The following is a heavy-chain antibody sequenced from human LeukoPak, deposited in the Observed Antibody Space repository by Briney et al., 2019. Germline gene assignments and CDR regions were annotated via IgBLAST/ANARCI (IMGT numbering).Heavy chain of an antibody. V-gene: IGHV3-72*01. Sequence: PGGSLRLSCAASGFTFSDHYMDWVRQAPGKGLEWVGRTRNKANSYTTEYAASVKGRFTISRDDSKKSLYLQMNNLKTEDTAVYYCAISILPTTAGGGHWGQGTLVTVSS. D-gene: IGHD5-12*01. J-gene: IGHJ4*02. CDR2: TRNKANSYTT. CDR3: AISILPTTAGGGH. CDR1: GFTFSDHY.